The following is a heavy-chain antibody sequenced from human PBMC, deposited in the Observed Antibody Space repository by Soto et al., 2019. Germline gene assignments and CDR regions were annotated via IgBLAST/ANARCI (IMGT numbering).Heavy chain of an antibody. CDR1: GFTFSSYG. CDR2: ISYDGSNK. CDR3: AKKAKGITMVRGVIDY. V-gene: IGHV3-30*18. D-gene: IGHD3-10*01. J-gene: IGHJ4*02. Sequence: GGSLRLSCAASGFTFSSYGMHWVRQAPGKGLEWVAVISYDGSNKYYADSVKGRFTISRDNSKNTLYLQMNSLRAEDTAVYYCAKKAKGITMVRGVIDYWGQGTLVTVSS.